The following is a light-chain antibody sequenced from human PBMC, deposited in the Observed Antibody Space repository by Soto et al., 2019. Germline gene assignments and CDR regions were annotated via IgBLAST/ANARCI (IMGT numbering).Light chain of an antibody. CDR3: QQYHTTPWT. J-gene: IGKJ1*01. V-gene: IGKV4-1*01. CDR2: WAS. Sequence: DIVMTQSPDSLAVSLGERATINCKSSQSVLYSSNNKYYLAWYQQRPGQPPKSLIYWASTRESGVPDRFSGSGSGTDFPLTISSLQAEDVAVYYCQQYHTTPWTFGQGTKVEIK. CDR1: QSVLYSSNNKYY.